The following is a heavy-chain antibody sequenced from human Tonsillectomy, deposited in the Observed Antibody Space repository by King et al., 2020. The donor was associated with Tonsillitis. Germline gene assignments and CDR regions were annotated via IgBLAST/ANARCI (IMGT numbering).Heavy chain of an antibody. V-gene: IGHV3-9*01. CDR2: ISWNSGSI. CDR3: AKDRSRIVSQTGSMDY. Sequence: VQLVESGGGLVQPGRSLRLSCAASGFTFDDYAMYWVRQAPGKGLEWVSGISWNSGSIGYEDSVKGRFTISRDNAKNSLYPQMNSLRAEDTALYYCAKDRSRIVSQTGSMDYWGQGTLVTVSS. D-gene: IGHD2-15*01. J-gene: IGHJ4*02. CDR1: GFTFDDYA.